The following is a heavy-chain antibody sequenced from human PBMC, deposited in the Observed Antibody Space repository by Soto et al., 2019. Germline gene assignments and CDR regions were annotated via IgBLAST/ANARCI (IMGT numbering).Heavy chain of an antibody. J-gene: IGHJ6*02. CDR2: ISYDGGKK. Sequence: GGSLRLSCAASGFTFSNYGMHWVRQAPGKGLEWVAVISYDGGKKYYVDSVKGRFTISRDNSKNTLNLQMNSLRAEDTAVYYCARLSATVTTSIHYFFYYGMVVWGQGTTVTVSS. CDR1: GFTFSNYG. V-gene: IGHV3-30-3*01. D-gene: IGHD4-4*01. CDR3: ARLSATVTTSIHYFFYYGMVV.